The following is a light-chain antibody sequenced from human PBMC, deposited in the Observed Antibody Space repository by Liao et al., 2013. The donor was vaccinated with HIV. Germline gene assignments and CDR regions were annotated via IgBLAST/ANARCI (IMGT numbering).Light chain of an antibody. V-gene: IGLV3-21*01. CDR3: QVWDSTSDHLYV. CDR1: SIGTKS. J-gene: IGLJ1*01. Sequence: SYELTQPPSLSVAPGETATITCGGNSIGTKSVHWYQQKPSQAPVLVIYYDSARPSGIPERFSGSNSGSAATLSISRVEAGDEADYYCQVWDSTSDHLYVFGAGTKVTVL. CDR2: YDS.